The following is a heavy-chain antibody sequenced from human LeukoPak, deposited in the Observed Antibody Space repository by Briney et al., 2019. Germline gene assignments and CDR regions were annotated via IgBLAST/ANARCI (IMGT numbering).Heavy chain of an antibody. Sequence: GGSLRLSCAASGFTFSSYAMSWVRQAPGKGLEWVSAISGSGGSTYYADSVKGRFTISRDNSKNTLYLQMNSLRAEDTAVYYCAKDNGSGSYYNGFDYWGQGTLVTVSS. CDR2: ISGSGGST. CDR1: GFTFSSYA. J-gene: IGHJ4*02. D-gene: IGHD3-10*01. V-gene: IGHV3-23*01. CDR3: AKDNGSGSYYNGFDY.